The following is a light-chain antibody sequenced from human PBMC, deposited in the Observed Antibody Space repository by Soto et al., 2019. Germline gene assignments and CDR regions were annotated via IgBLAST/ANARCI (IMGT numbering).Light chain of an antibody. V-gene: IGLV1-40*01. CDR1: NSNIGAGYD. CDR2: GNN. J-gene: IGLJ2*01. CDR3: QSYDSSLSGSV. Sequence: QPVLTQPPSVSGAPGQRVTISCTGSNSNIGAGYDVHWYQQLPGTAPKLLIYGNNNRPSGVPDRFSGSKSGTSASLAIIGLQAEDEADYYCQSYDSSLSGSVFGGGTKLTVL.